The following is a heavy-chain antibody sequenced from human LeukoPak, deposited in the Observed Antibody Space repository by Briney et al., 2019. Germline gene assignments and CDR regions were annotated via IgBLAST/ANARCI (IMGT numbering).Heavy chain of an antibody. CDR2: IWHDGRNQ. D-gene: IGHD3-10*01. V-gene: IGHV3-33*01. J-gene: IGHJ4*02. CDR1: GFTFSNFG. CDR3: ARQTGTYDLDY. Sequence: GGSLRLSCAASGFTFSNFGMHWVRQAPGEGREWVAVIWHDGRNQHYADSVKGRFTISRDNSKGTLYLQMNSLRVEDTAVYYCARQTGTYDLDYWGQGTLVTVSS.